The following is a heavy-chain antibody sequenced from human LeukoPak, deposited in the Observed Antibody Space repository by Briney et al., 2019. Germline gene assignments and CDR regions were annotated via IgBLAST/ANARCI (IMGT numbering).Heavy chain of an antibody. Sequence: SETLSLTCTVSGGSISSGGYYWSWIRQHPGKGLEWIGYIYYSGSTYYNPSLKSRVTISVDTSKNQFSLKLSSVTAADTAVYYCARLASGGNSVDDYWGQGTLVTVSS. J-gene: IGHJ4*02. CDR1: GGSISSGGYY. CDR2: IYYSGST. CDR3: ARLASGGNSVDDY. V-gene: IGHV4-31*03. D-gene: IGHD4-23*01.